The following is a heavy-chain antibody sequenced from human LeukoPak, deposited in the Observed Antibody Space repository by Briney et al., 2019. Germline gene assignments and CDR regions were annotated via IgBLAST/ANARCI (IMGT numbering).Heavy chain of an antibody. CDR2: IYYSGST. CDR3: ARMYYDFWSGYFRYQGSYFDY. J-gene: IGHJ4*02. D-gene: IGHD3-3*01. V-gene: IGHV4-34*01. Sequence: SETLSLTCAVYGGSFSGYYWSWIRQPPGKGLEWIGSIYYSGSTYYNPSLKSRVTISVDTSKNQFSLKLSSVTAADTAVYYCARMYYDFWSGYFRYQGSYFDYWGQGTLATVSS. CDR1: GGSFSGYY.